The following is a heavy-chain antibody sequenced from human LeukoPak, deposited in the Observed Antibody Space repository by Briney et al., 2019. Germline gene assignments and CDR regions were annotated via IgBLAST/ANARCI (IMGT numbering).Heavy chain of an antibody. V-gene: IGHV3-30-3*01. CDR2: ISYDGSKK. J-gene: IGHJ4*02. CDR3: ARDSSDY. Sequence: GTSPRLSCAVSGFTFSRYAMHWVRQAPGKGLEWVAVISYDGSKKADSVKGRFTISRDNSKNTLYLQMTSLRAEDTAVYYCARDSSDYWGQGTLVTVSS. CDR1: GFTFSRYA.